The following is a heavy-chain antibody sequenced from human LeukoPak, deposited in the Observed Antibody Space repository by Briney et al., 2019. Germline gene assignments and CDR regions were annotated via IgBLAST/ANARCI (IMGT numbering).Heavy chain of an antibody. CDR3: VKYSSGWYYDY. V-gene: IGHV3-64D*09. CDR1: GFTFSKYA. D-gene: IGHD6-19*01. J-gene: IGHJ4*02. Sequence: GGSLRLSCSASGFTFSKYAMHWVRQAPGKGLEYVSAINDNGRSTYYADSVKGRFSISRDNSKSTLYLQMSSLRTEDTAVYYCVKYSSGWYYDYWGQGTLSPSPQ. CDR2: INDNGRST.